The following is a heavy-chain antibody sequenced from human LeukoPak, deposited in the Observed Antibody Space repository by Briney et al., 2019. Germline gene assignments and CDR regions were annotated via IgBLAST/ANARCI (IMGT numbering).Heavy chain of an antibody. V-gene: IGHV4-34*01. CDR1: GGSFSGYY. Sequence: SETLSLTCAVYGGSFSGYYWSWIRQPPGKGLEWIGEINHSGSTNYNPSLKSRVTISVDTSKNQFSLKLTSVTAADTAVYYCARGLTVSTTWGQGTLVTVSS. J-gene: IGHJ5*02. CDR3: ARGLTVSTT. D-gene: IGHD5/OR15-5a*01. CDR2: INHSGST.